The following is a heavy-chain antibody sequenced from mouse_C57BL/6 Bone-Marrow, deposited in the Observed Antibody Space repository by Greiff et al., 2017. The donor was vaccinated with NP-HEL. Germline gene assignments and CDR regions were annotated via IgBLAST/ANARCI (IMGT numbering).Heavy chain of an antibody. V-gene: IGHV14-4*01. Sequence: VQLQQSGAELVRPGASVKLSCTASGFNIKDDYIHWVKQRPEQGLEWIGWIVPENGDTEYAAKFQGTATITADTSSNTAYLQLSSLTSEDTAVYYFPPLTGSYYWGQGTTLTVSS. CDR3: PPLTGSYY. CDR2: IVPENGDT. J-gene: IGHJ2*01. D-gene: IGHD4-1*01. CDR1: GFNIKDDY.